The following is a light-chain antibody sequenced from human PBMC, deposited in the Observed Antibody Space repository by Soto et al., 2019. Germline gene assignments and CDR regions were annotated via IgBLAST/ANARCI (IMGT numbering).Light chain of an antibody. V-gene: IGKV3-20*01. CDR1: RFVSNYY. CDR3: QHYADSPPVFA. J-gene: IGKJ3*01. CDR2: AAS. Sequence: DIVLTQSPGTLSLSPGDRATLSCRTSRFVSNYYVAWYQQRPGQAPSLLIYAASSRATDIPDRFSGSGSGTDFTLTISRLEPEAFAVYYCQHYADSPPVFAFGPGTKVEI.